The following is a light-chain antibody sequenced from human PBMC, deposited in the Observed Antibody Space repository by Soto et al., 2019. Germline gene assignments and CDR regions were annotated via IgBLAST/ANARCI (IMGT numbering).Light chain of an antibody. CDR1: HAISTS. V-gene: IGKV1-5*01. J-gene: IGKJ2*01. Sequence: DIQMTQSPSALSASVGDRVTITCRASHAISTSLAWYQQKPGTAPKLLIYHASNLESGVPSRFSGSGSGTESTLTISWLQPDDFATYYCQLYDSYVSSFGQGTKVDIK. CDR2: HAS. CDR3: QLYDSYVSS.